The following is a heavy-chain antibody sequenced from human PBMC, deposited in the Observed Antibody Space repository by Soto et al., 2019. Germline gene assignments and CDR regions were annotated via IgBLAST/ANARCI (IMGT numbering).Heavy chain of an antibody. CDR2: INAGNGNT. D-gene: IGHD1-26*01. J-gene: IGHJ4*02. CDR3: ARGIEPYYFDY. V-gene: IGHV1-3*01. Sequence: ASVNVSCKASGYTFTSYAMRWVRQAPGQRLEWMGWINAGNGNTKYSQKFQGRVTITRDTSASTAYMELSSLRSEDTAVYYCARGIEPYYFDYWGQATLVTVSS. CDR1: GYTFTSYA.